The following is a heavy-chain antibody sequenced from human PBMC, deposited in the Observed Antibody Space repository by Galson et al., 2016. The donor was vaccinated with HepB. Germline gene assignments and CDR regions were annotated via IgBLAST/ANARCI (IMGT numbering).Heavy chain of an antibody. CDR2: ISSSGNTI. J-gene: IGHJ4*02. CDR3: ASYPGYFPGN. D-gene: IGHD3-9*01. CDR1: GFTFSSYE. V-gene: IGHV3-48*03. Sequence: SLRLSCAASGFTFSSYEMNWVRQAPGKGLEWVSYISSSGNTIYYADSVTGRFTISRDNAKNSLYRQMNSLRAEDTAVYYCASYPGYFPGNWGQGTRVTVSS.